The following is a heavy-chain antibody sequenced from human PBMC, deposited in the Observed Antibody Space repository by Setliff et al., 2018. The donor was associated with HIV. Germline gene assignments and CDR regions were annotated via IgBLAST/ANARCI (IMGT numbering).Heavy chain of an antibody. CDR3: GYRCFDY. V-gene: IGHV4-61*02. J-gene: IGHJ4*02. CDR2: IYTSGST. CDR1: GVSISSGSYY. Sequence: PSETLSLTCTVSGVSISSGSYYWSWIRQSAGKGLAWIGRIYTSGSTNDNPSLKSRITISVDTSNNQFSLRSEDTAIYYCARVINGYRCFDYWGQGTLVTVSS. D-gene: IGHD3-16*02.